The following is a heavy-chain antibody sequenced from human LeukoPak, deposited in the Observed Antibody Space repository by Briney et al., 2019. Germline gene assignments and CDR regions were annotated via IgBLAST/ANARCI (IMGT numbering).Heavy chain of an antibody. D-gene: IGHD3-16*02. Sequence: PGGSLRLSCAASTFTFSSYTMNWVRQAPGTGLEMVSPISSSGSYIYYAESLKGRVTVSRDNARQSLDLQMNSLRAEDTAVYYCARASDHDWGSYRWDAFDIWGQGTMVTVSS. CDR2: ISSSGSYI. CDR3: ARASDHDWGSYRWDAFDI. J-gene: IGHJ3*02. V-gene: IGHV3-21*01. CDR1: TFTFSSYT.